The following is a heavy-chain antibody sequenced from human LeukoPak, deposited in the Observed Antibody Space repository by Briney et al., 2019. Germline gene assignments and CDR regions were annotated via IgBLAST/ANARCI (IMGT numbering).Heavy chain of an antibody. V-gene: IGHV3-23*01. CDR1: GFTFSSYA. Sequence: AGSLRLSCAASGFTFSSYAMSWVRQAPGKGLEFVSAISGSGGTTYYADPVKGRFTTYRDNYKNTLYLQMISLRDEDTAVYYCGKVMLVRFYYYYYMDVWGKGTTVTVSS. J-gene: IGHJ6*03. CDR2: ISGSGGTT. CDR3: GKVMLVRFYYYYYMDV. D-gene: IGHD6-13*01.